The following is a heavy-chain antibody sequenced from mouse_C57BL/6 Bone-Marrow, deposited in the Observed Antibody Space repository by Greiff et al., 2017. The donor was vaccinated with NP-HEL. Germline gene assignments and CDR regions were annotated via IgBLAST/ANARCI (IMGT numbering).Heavy chain of an antibody. CDR2: SRNKANDYTT. CDR3: ARDENGLAY. Sequence: EVHLVESGGGLVQSGRSLRLSCATSGFTFSDFYMEWVRQAPGKGLEWIAASRNKANDYTTEYSASVKGRFIVSRDTSQSILYLQMNALRAEDTAIYYCARDENGLAYWGQGTLVTVSA. V-gene: IGHV7-1*01. J-gene: IGHJ3*01. CDR1: GFTFSDFY.